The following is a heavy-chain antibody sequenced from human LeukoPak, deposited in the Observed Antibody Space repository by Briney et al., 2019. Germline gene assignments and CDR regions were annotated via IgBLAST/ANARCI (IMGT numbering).Heavy chain of an antibody. J-gene: IGHJ4*02. Sequence: SQTLSLTCAISGDSVSSNSGAWNWIRQSPSRGLEWLGRTYYRSKWNYDYALSVKGRITITPDTSKNQFSLKLSSVTAADTAVYYCARGRGNTYYYGSGRHETVLYWGQGTLVTVSS. CDR3: ARGRGNTYYYGSGRHETVLY. D-gene: IGHD3-10*01. CDR1: GDSVSSNSGA. V-gene: IGHV6-1*01. CDR2: TYYRSKWNY.